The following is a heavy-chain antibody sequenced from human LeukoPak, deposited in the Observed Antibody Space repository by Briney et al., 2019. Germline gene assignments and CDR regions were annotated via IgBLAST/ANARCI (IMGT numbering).Heavy chain of an antibody. V-gene: IGHV4-59*08. CDR1: GGSISSYY. D-gene: IGHD4-17*01. CDR3: ATEGVTSFDY. CDR2: IYYSGST. J-gene: IGHJ4*02. Sequence: PSETLSLTCTVSGGSISSYYWSWIRQPPGKGLEWIGYIYYSGSTNYNPSLKSRVTISVDTSKNQFSLKLSSVTAADTAVYYCATEGVTSFDYWGRGTLVTVSS.